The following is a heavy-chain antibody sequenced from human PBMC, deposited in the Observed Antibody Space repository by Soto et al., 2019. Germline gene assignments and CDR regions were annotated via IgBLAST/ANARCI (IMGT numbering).Heavy chain of an antibody. Sequence: SVKVSCKAPGGTFSSYAISWVRQAPGQGLEWRGGIIPIFGTANYAQKFQGRVTITADESTSTAYMELSSLRSEDTAVYYCARVQVGWGDXRYYDSSGYYYYYGMDVWGQGTTVTVSS. CDR3: ARVQVGWGDXRYYDSSGYYYYYGMDV. CDR1: GGTFSSYA. D-gene: IGHD3-22*01. V-gene: IGHV1-69*13. J-gene: IGHJ6*02. CDR2: IIPIFGTA.